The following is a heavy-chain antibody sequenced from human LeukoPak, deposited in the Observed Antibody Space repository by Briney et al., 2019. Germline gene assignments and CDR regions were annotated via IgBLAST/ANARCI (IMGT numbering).Heavy chain of an antibody. V-gene: IGHV3-48*01. Sequence: GGSLRLSCAASGFAFTIFGLNWVRQAPGKGPEWVSYIDARSGITYYADSVQGRFTISRDDARESVFLQMDGLRVDDTAVYYCARTYDFGRGPPGDAFDNWGPGTWVIVSA. J-gene: IGHJ3*02. CDR2: IDARSGIT. CDR1: GFAFTIFG. D-gene: IGHD3-3*01. CDR3: ARTYDFGRGPPGDAFDN.